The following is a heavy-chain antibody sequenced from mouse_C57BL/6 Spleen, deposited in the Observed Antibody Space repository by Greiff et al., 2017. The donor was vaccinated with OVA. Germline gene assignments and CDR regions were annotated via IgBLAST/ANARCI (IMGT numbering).Heavy chain of an antibody. CDR3: ARIGCSSFFDY. J-gene: IGHJ2*01. D-gene: IGHD1-1*01. V-gene: IGHV1-82*01. Sequence: QVQLQQSGPELVKPGASVKISCKASGYAFSSSWMNWVKQRPGKGLEWIGRLYPGDGDTNYNGKFKGKATLTADKSSSTAYMQLSSLTSTDSAVYFCARIGCSSFFDYWGQGTTLTVSS. CDR1: GYAFSSSW. CDR2: LYPGDGDT.